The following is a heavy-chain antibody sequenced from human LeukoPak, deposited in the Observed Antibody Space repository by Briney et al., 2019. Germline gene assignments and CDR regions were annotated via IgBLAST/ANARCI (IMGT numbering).Heavy chain of an antibody. CDR1: GDSISDKYW. J-gene: IGHJ3*01. D-gene: IGHD2-8*01. V-gene: IGHV4-4*02. Sequence: PSGTLSLTCAVSGDSISDKYWWRWVRQFPDKGLEWIGEVYRSGGTGYNPSLKSRVTVSIDYSKNQFSLNLRSVTAADTAVYYCGRHANGDSSAAFDLWGQGTMVFVSS. CDR3: GRHANGDSSAAFDL. CDR2: VYRSGGT.